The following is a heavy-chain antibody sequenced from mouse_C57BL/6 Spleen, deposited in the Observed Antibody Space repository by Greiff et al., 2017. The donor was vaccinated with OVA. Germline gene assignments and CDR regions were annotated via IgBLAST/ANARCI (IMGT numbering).Heavy chain of an antibody. D-gene: IGHD2-1*01. Sequence: VKVVESGAELARPGASVKLSCKASGYTFTSYGISWVKQRTGQGLEWIGEIYPRSGNTYYNEKFKGKATLTADKSSSTAYMELRSLTSEDSAVYFCARGGNYDYWYFDVWGTGTTVTVSS. CDR2: IYPRSGNT. V-gene: IGHV1-81*01. CDR3: ARGGNYDYWYFDV. CDR1: GYTFTSYG. J-gene: IGHJ1*03.